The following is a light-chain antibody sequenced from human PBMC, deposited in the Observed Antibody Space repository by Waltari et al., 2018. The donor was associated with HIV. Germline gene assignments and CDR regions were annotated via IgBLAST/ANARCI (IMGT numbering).Light chain of an antibody. J-gene: IGLJ2*01. V-gene: IGLV2-14*03. Sequence: QSALTQPASVSGSPGQSITISCTGSSSDVGAYKYVSWYQQHPGKVPKLILYEVTNRPSGVSDRLSGSKSGNTAALTISGLQAEDEADYYCASRTFITTVIFGGWTKVTVL. CDR2: EVT. CDR3: ASRTFITTVI. CDR1: SSDVGAYKY.